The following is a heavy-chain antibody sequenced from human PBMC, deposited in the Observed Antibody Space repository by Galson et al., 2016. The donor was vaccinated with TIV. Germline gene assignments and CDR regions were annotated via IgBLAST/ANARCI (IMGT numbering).Heavy chain of an antibody. CDR3: ARGPNYYHSYMDV. CDR2: INPLFGIA. J-gene: IGHJ6*03. Sequence: SVKVSCKASGYTFNNFGVSWVRQAPGQGLEWMGWINPLFGIATYAGKFQGRVTITADTSTRPAYMELSNLRSEDTAMYYCARGPNYYHSYMDVWGKGTTVTVSS. CDR1: GYTFNNFG. D-gene: IGHD3-16*01. V-gene: IGHV1-69*10.